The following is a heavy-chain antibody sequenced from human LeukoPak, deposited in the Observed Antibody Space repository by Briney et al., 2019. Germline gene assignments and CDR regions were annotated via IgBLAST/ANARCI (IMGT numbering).Heavy chain of an antibody. CDR1: GFTFSSYA. Sequence: GGSLRLSCAASGFTFSSYAMSWVRQAPGKGLEWLGRLKSKADGEISDYAEPVKGRFTFSRDDSKNTLYLLMNSLKTEDTAVYYCTTTYHYDSSPGSFDYWGQGTLVTVSS. D-gene: IGHD3-22*01. V-gene: IGHV3-15*01. CDR2: LKSKADGEIS. CDR3: TTTYHYDSSPGSFDY. J-gene: IGHJ4*02.